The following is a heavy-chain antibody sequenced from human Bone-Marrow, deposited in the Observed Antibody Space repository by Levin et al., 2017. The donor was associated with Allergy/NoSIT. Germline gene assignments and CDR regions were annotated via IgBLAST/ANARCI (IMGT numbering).Heavy chain of an antibody. Sequence: ASVKVSCKASGYIFTDYFIHWVRQAPGQGLEWMAWINPNSGSTTYAQKFQGRVSLTSDTSISAAYMDLSSLRSDDTAVYYCTRRGPGLSGTWNSFDYWGQGTLVTVSS. CDR2: INPNSGST. D-gene: IGHD6-25*01. CDR3: TRRGPGLSGTWNSFDY. CDR1: GYIFTDYF. J-gene: IGHJ4*02. V-gene: IGHV1-2*02.